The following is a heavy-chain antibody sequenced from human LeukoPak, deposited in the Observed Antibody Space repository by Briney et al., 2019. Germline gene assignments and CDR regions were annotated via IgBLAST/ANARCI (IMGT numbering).Heavy chain of an antibody. D-gene: IGHD3-22*01. CDR1: GFTFSDYY. V-gene: IGHV3-11*04. CDR2: ISSSGSII. J-gene: IGHJ4*02. CDR3: ARGVLDYYDNSGYYY. Sequence: GGSLRLSCAASGFTFSDYYMNWIRQAPGKGLEWVSYISSSGSIIYYADSVEGRFTISRDNAKNSLYLQMNSLRAEDTAVYYCARGVLDYYDNSGYYYWGQGTLVTVSS.